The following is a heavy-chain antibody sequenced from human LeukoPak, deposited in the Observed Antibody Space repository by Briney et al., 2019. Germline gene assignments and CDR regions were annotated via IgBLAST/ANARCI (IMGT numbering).Heavy chain of an antibody. CDR3: AKNGDRGAYCSGGSCYPYYYYYIDV. Sequence: PGGSLILSCAASGFTFSSYGMSWVRQAPGQGLEWVSAISATGGTTYYADSVKGRFTISRDNTKNTLYLQMNSLRAEDTAIYYCAKNGDRGAYCSGGSCYPYYYYYIDVWGKGTTVTISS. V-gene: IGHV3-23*01. J-gene: IGHJ6*03. CDR1: GFTFSSYG. D-gene: IGHD2-15*01. CDR2: ISATGGTT.